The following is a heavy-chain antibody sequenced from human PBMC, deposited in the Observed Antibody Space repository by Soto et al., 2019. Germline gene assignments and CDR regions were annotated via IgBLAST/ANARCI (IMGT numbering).Heavy chain of an antibody. CDR2: ISGGGDAT. Sequence: EVQLLESGGGLVQPGGSLRLSCAASGFTLINYAMNWVRQSPGKGRQWVATISGGGDATFYTDSVKGRITIPKDFSSNTASLQTYSLGADDTAVYYCARKVRVSTTRPDYWYYDLWGRGTLVTVYS. CDR1: GFTLINYA. CDR3: ARKVRVSTTRPDYWYYDL. D-gene: IGHD3-10*01. V-gene: IGHV3-23*01. J-gene: IGHJ2*01.